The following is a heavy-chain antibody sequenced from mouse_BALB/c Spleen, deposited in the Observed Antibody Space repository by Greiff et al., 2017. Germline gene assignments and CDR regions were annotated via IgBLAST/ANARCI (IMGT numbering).Heavy chain of an antibody. V-gene: IGHV2-5-1*01. D-gene: IGHD2-10*01. J-gene: IGHJ4*01. CDR2: IWRGGST. Sequence: VQLQQSGPSLVQPSQSLSITCTVSGFSLTSYGVHWVRQSPGKGLEWLGVIWRGGSTDYNAAFMSRLSITKDNSKSQVFFKMNSLQADDTAIYYCANSYYGNFYYYAMDYWGQGTSVTVSS. CDR3: ANSYYGNFYYYAMDY. CDR1: GFSLTSYG.